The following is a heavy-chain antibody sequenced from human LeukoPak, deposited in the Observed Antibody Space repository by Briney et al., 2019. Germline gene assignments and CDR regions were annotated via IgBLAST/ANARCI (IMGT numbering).Heavy chain of an antibody. J-gene: IGHJ6*02. CDR3: ARDVEYGVLGYYYGMDV. D-gene: IGHD2-2*01. V-gene: IGHV4-31*03. Sequence: SETLSLTCTVSGGPISSGGYYWSWIRQHPGKGLEWIGYIYYSGSTYYNPSLKSRVTISVDTSKNQFSLKLSSVTAADTAVYYCARDVEYGVLGYYYGMDVWGQGTTVTVSS. CDR1: GGPISSGGYY. CDR2: IYYSGST.